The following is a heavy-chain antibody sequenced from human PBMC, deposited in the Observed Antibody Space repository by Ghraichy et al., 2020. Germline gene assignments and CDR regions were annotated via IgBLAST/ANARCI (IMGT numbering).Heavy chain of an antibody. Sequence: GGSLRLSCVVSGFTLSIYTITWVRQAPGKGLEWVASISSSSTYIYYADSMKGRFTISRDNAKSSLYLQMNSLRAEDTAVYYCARDHCGGDCYNGGDAFDIWGQGTMVAVSS. V-gene: IGHV3-21*01. CDR2: ISSSSTYI. CDR3: ARDHCGGDCYNGGDAFDI. D-gene: IGHD2-21*02. J-gene: IGHJ3*02. CDR1: GFTLSIYT.